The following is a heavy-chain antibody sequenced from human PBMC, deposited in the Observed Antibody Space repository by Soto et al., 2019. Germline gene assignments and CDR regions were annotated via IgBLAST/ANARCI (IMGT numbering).Heavy chain of an antibody. CDR3: ATALGNVARPFAY. D-gene: IGHD6-6*01. V-gene: IGHV4-39*02. CDR1: GGSISSSNYY. Sequence: SETLSLTCTVSGGSISSSNYYWGWIRQPPGKGLEWIGTISYAGTTYYNPSLKSRVAVSADTSNNHFSLKLTSVTVADTAVYYSATALGNVARPFAYWRQGTLVTVSS. J-gene: IGHJ4*02. CDR2: ISYAGTT.